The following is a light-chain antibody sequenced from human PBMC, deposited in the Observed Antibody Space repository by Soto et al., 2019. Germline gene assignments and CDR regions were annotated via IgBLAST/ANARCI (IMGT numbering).Light chain of an antibody. CDR2: EVT. CDR1: SRDVGGYNS. J-gene: IGLJ3*02. V-gene: IGLV2-14*01. CDR3: SSYVSGNTVV. Sequence: QSALTQPAPMSGSPGQSITISCSGTSRDVGGYNSVCWYQQHPGRVPKLLIYEVTNRPSGVSSRFSGSKSGNTASLTISGLQAEDEADYYCSSYVSGNTVVFGGGTKLTVL.